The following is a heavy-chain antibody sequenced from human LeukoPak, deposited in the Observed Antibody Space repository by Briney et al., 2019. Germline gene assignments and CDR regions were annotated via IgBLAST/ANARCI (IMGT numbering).Heavy chain of an antibody. CDR1: GGTFSSYG. V-gene: IGHV1-69*04. CDR2: IIPMFDIT. J-gene: IGHJ5*02. D-gene: IGHD6-13*01. Sequence: SVKVSCKASGGTFSSYGVSWVRQAPGQRLEWLGRIIPMFDITNYAQKFQGRVTVTADKATNTAYMELSSLISEDTAVYYCARDSTAAGSGGLFDPWGQGTQVTVSS. CDR3: ARDSTAAGSGGLFDP.